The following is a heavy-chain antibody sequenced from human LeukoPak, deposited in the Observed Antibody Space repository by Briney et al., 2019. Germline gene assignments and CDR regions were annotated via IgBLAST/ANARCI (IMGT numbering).Heavy chain of an antibody. CDR2: INPNSGGT. CDR3: ARVVGVTYYYYYGMDV. CDR1: GYTFTGYY. J-gene: IGHJ6*02. D-gene: IGHD2-15*01. V-gene: IGHV1-2*02. Sequence: ASVKVSCKASGYTFTGYYMHWVRQAPGQGLEWMGWINPNSGGTNYAQKFQGRVTMTRDTSISTAYMELSRLRSDDTAVYYCARVVGVTYYYYYGMDVWGQGTTVTVSS.